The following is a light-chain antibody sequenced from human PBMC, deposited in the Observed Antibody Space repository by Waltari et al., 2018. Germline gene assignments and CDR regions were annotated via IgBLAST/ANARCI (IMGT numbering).Light chain of an antibody. J-gene: IGLJ1*01. CDR2: SNN. V-gene: IGLV1-47*02. CDR3: AAWDDSLSGLYV. Sequence: QSVLTQPPSASGTPGPRVTISCSGSRSNIGSHYVYWYQQLPGTAPKLLIYSNNQRPSGVPDRLSGSKSGTSASLAISGLRSEDEADYYCAAWDDSLSGLYVFGTGTKVTVL. CDR1: RSNIGSHY.